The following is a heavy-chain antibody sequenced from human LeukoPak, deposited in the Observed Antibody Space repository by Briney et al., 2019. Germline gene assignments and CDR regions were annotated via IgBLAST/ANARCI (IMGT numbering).Heavy chain of an antibody. V-gene: IGHV3-7*01. CDR3: ARAGSFWHYVY. D-gene: IGHD1-7*01. CDR1: ELTSSTSW. Sequence: GGSLRLSCAASELTSSTSWMSWVRQAPGKGLEWVANIKQDGSEKYYVDSVKGRFTISRDNAKNSLSLQMNGLRVEDTAVYYCARAGSFWHYVYWGQGTLVTVSS. J-gene: IGHJ4*02. CDR2: IKQDGSEK.